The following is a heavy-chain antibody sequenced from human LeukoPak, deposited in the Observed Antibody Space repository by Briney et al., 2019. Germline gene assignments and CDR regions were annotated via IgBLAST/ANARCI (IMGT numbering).Heavy chain of an antibody. CDR3: AEASAMSIRTRPYYGTDV. Sequence: GGSLRLSCAASGFTFSSYAMSWVRQAPGKGLEWVSAISGSGGSTYYADSVKGRFTISRDNSKNTLYLQMNSLRAEDTAVYYCAEASAMSIRTRPYYGTDVWGQGTTVTVSS. CDR2: ISGSGGST. V-gene: IGHV3-23*01. J-gene: IGHJ6*02. CDR1: GFTFSSYA. D-gene: IGHD2-2*01.